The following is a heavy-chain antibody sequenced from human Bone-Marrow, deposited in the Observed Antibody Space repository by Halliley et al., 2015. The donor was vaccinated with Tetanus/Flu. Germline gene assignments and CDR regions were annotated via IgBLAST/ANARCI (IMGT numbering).Heavy chain of an antibody. Sequence: WVSIIFNTGQTYYADSVKGRFTISRDNSKDSLYLQMNNLRAEDPALYYCAKLSGLKIAAYYFDSWGQGTLVSVSS. V-gene: IGHV3-53*01. CDR2: IFNTGQT. D-gene: IGHD6-25*01. CDR3: AKLSGLKIAAYYFDS. J-gene: IGHJ4*02.